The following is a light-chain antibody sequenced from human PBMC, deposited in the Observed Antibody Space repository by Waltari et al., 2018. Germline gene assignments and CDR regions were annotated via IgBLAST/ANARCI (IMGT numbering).Light chain of an antibody. Sequence: IQMTQSPSTLSASVGDRVTITCRARQSVRTYLAWYQQKPGKVPKLLIYKASTLETGVPSRFSGSGSETEFTLNIASLQPDDFGTYYCQQYNTYSWTFGQGTEVDIK. CDR2: KAS. CDR3: QQYNTYSWT. J-gene: IGKJ1*01. V-gene: IGKV1-5*03. CDR1: QSVRTY.